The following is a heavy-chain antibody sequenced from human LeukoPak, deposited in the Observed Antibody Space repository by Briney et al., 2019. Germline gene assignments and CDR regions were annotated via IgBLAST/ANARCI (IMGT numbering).Heavy chain of an antibody. CDR1: VFTFDDYT. V-gene: IGHV3-43D*03. Sequence: PVGGLRLSRAASVFTFDDYTIHSVRQAPGKGGEWVSLISWDGGSTYYADSVKGRFTISRDNSKNTLYMQMNSLRAEDTAVYYCARQYWRFGNNYFDYWGPGTLVTVSS. CDR3: ARQYWRFGNNYFDY. CDR2: ISWDGGST. J-gene: IGHJ4*02. D-gene: IGHD3-10*01.